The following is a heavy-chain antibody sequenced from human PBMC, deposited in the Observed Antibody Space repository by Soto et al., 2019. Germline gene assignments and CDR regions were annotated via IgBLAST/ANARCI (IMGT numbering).Heavy chain of an antibody. J-gene: IGHJ3*02. CDR2: IYYSGST. CDR1: GGSISSGGYY. D-gene: IGHD4-17*01. CDR3: ARTSENGDPGAFDI. V-gene: IGHV4-39*01. Sequence: SETLSLTCAVSGGSISSGGYYWGWIRQPPGKGLEWIGSIYYSGSTYYNPSLKSRVTISVDTSKNQFSLKLSSVTAADTAVYYCARTSENGDPGAFDIWGQGTMVTVSS.